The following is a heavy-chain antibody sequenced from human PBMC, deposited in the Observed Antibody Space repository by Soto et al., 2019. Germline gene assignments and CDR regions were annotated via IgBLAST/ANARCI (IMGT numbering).Heavy chain of an antibody. V-gene: IGHV2-5*02. CDR3: AHIVVAGLGYYFDY. Sequence: QITLKESGPTLVKPTQTLTLTCTFSGFSLSSTRMAVGWIRQPPGKDLEWLALIYWDDDKRYSPFLKSRLTIPKDNSKNQVVLTISNMDPVDTARYYCAHIVVAGLGYYFDYWGQGTLVTVSS. CDR2: IYWDDDK. J-gene: IGHJ4*02. D-gene: IGHD6-19*01. CDR1: GFSLSSTRMA.